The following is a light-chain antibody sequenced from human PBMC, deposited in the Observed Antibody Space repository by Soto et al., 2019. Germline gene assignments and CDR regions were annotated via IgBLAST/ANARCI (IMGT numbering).Light chain of an antibody. CDR2: GAS. V-gene: IGKV3-15*01. CDR3: QQYNHWSSIT. Sequence: EIAMTQSPATLSVSLGERATLSCRASQCISNNLAWYQQRPGQAPRLLIYGASTRATGVPARFSGSGSGTDFLLSISGLQSEDSAVYYCQQYNHWSSITFGQGTRLEIK. J-gene: IGKJ5*01. CDR1: QCISNN.